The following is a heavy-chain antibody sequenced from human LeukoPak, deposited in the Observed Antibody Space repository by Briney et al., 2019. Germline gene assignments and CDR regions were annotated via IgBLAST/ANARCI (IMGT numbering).Heavy chain of an antibody. CDR1: GGTFSSYA. J-gene: IGHJ4*02. CDR3: ARDAGYSSGPRYFDC. V-gene: IGHV1-69*01. D-gene: IGHD6-19*01. Sequence: ASVKVSCKASGGTFSSYAISWVRQAPGQGLEWMGGIIPIFGTANYAQKFQGRVTITADESTSTAYMELSSLRSEDTAVYYCARDAGYSSGPRYFDCWGQGTLVTVSS. CDR2: IIPIFGTA.